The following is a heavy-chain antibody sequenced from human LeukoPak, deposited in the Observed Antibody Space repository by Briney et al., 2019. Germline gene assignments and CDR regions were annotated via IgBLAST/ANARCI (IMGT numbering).Heavy chain of an antibody. CDR1: GYTFTGYY. CDR2: INLNSGGT. V-gene: IGHV1-2*02. CDR3: ARDRSTVTTPYFDY. J-gene: IGHJ4*02. Sequence: ASVKVSCKASGYTFTGYYMHWVRQGPGQGRELMGWINLNSGGTNSAQKFQGRVTMTRDTSITTAYMELSRLRSDDTAVYYCARDRSTVTTPYFDYWGQGTLVTVSS. D-gene: IGHD4-11*01.